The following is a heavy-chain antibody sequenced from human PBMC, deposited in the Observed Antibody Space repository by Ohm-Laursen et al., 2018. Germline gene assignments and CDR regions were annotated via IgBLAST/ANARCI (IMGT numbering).Heavy chain of an antibody. D-gene: IGHD3-22*01. CDR2: ISSCGSTI. V-gene: IGHV3-48*03. J-gene: IGHJ3*02. CDR1: GFTCCINE. CDR3: GKDESSGYDYAFDI. Sequence: PLRLSCAAPGFTCCINELNWVRQAPGKGLDWVSYISSCGSTIYYADSVKGRFIISRENAKNSLYLQMNRLRAEDTAVHYCGKDESSGYDYAFDIWGQGTMVTVSS.